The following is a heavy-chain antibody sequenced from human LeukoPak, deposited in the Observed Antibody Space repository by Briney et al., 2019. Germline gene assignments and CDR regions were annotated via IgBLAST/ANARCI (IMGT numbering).Heavy chain of an antibody. CDR2: INHSGST. CDR1: GGSFSGYY. J-gene: IGHJ6*02. V-gene: IGHV4-34*01. Sequence: SETLSLTCAVYGGSFSGYYWSWIRQPPGKGLEWIGEINHSGSTNYNPSLKSRVTISVDTSKNQFSLKLSSVTAADTAVNYCARGGSSGYSVWGQGTTVTVSS. D-gene: IGHD3-22*01. CDR3: ARGGSSGYSV.